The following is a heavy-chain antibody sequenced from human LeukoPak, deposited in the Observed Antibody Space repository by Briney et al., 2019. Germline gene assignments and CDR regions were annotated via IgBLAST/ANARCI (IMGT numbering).Heavy chain of an antibody. CDR3: ARDRQYYYGSGTFDY. J-gene: IGHJ4*02. V-gene: IGHV1-2*02. D-gene: IGHD3-10*01. Sequence: GASVKVSCKASGYTFTGYYMHWVRQAPGQGLEWMGWINPNSGGTNHAQKFQGRVTMTRDTSISTAYMELSRLRSDDTAVYYCARDRQYYYGSGTFDYWGQGTLVTVSS. CDR1: GYTFTGYY. CDR2: INPNSGGT.